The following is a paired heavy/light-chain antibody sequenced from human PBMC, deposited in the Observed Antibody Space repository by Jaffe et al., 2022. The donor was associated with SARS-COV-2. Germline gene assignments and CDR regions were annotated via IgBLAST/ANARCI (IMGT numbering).Light chain of an antibody. CDR1: SGSIASNY. J-gene: IGLJ3*02. CDR3: QSFDRRNPWV. Sequence: NFMLTQPHSVSESPGKTVTISCTGSSGSIASNYVQWYQQRPGSAPTTVIYEDYRRPSGVPDRFSGSIDSSSNTASLTISGLKTEDEADYYCQSFDRRNPWVFGGGTKLTVL. V-gene: IGLV6-57*02. CDR2: EDY.
Heavy chain of an antibody. V-gene: IGHV3-74*01. J-gene: IGHJ4*02. Sequence: EVQLVESGGDLVQPGGSLRLSCAASGFAFSSYWMHWVRQTPGKGLVWVSRIDYDGSSADYADSVKGRFTISRDNAKDTIYLQMNSLRAEDTAMYYCVRGPYGDYRYWGQGTLVTVSS. CDR2: IDYDGSSA. D-gene: IGHD4-17*01. CDR1: GFAFSSYW. CDR3: VRGPYGDYRY.